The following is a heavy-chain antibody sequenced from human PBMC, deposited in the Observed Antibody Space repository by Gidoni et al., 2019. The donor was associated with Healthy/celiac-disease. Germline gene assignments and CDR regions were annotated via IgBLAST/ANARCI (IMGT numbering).Heavy chain of an antibody. CDR1: GFTFSSYG. J-gene: IGHJ4*02. V-gene: IGHV3-30*18. CDR3: AKGEVAARRGPLQGGY. CDR2: ISYDGSNK. D-gene: IGHD6-6*01. Sequence: QVQLVESGGGVVQPGRSLRLSCAASGFTFSSYGMHWVRQAPGKGLEWVAVISYDGSNKYYADSVKGRFTISRDNSKNTLYLQMNSLRAEDTAVYYCAKGEVAARRGPLQGGYWGQGTLVTVSS.